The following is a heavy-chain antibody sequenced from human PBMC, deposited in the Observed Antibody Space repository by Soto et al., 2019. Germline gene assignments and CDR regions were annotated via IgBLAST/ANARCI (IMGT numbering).Heavy chain of an antibody. CDR1: GGSFSGYY. J-gene: IGHJ6*02. CDR3: ASQSLDYYYYGMDV. V-gene: IGHV4-34*01. CDR2: INHSGST. Sequence: SETLSLTCAVYGGSFSGYYWGWIRQPPGKGLEWIGEINHSGSTNYNPSLKSRVTISVDTSKNQFSLKLSSVTAADTAVYYCASQSLDYYYYGMDVWGQGTTVTVSS.